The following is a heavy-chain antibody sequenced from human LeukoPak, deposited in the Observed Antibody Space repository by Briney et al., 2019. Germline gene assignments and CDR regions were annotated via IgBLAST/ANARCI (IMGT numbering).Heavy chain of an antibody. CDR1: GGSFSGYY. CDR2: INHSGST. D-gene: IGHD3-10*01. V-gene: IGHV4-34*01. CDR3: ARHYLRFRVWDSGSYYNNGYYFDY. J-gene: IGHJ4*02. Sequence: PSETLSLTCAVYGGSFSGYYWSWIRQPPGKGLEWIGEINHSGSTNYNPSLKSRVTISVDTSKNQFSLKLSSVTAADAAVYYCARHYLRFRVWDSGSYYNNGYYFDYWGQGTLVTVSS.